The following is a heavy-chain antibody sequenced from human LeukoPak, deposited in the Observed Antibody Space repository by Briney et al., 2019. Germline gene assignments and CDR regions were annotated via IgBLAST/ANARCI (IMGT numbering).Heavy chain of an antibody. D-gene: IGHD1-26*01. CDR3: ASRVVEPTTRFDY. V-gene: IGHV4-34*01. CDR2: INHSGST. J-gene: IGHJ4*02. CDR1: GGSFSGYY. Sequence: SETLSLTCAVYGGSFSGYYWSWIRQPPGRGLEWIGEINHSGSTNYNPSLKSRVTISVDTSKNQFSLKLSSVTAADTAVYYCASRVVEPTTRFDYWGQGTLVTVSS.